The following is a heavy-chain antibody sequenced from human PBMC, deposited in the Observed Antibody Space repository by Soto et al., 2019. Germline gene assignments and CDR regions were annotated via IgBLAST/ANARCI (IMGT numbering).Heavy chain of an antibody. V-gene: IGHV4-34*01. J-gene: IGHJ4*02. D-gene: IGHD2-2*01. CDR2: INHSGST. CDR3: ARDRYCSSTSCRDYFDY. Sequence: PSETLSLTCAVYGGSFSGYYWSWIRQPPGKGLEWIGEINHSGSTNYNPSLKSRVTISVDTSKNQFSLKLSSVTAADTAVYYCARDRYCSSTSCRDYFDYWGQGTLVTVS. CDR1: GGSFSGYY.